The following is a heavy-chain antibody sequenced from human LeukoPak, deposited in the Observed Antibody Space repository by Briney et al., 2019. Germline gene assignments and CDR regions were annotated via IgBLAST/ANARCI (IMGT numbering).Heavy chain of an antibody. J-gene: IGHJ6*02. CDR3: ARIYCSSTSCYIGAYYYYGMDV. V-gene: IGHV1-18*01. CDR1: GYTFTSYG. Sequence: GASVKVSCKAPGYTFTSYGISWVRQAPGQGLEWVGWISAYNGNTNYAQKLQGRVTMTTDTSTSTAYMELRSLRSDDTAVYYCARIYCSSTSCYIGAYYYYGMDVWGQGTTVTVSS. D-gene: IGHD2-2*02. CDR2: ISAYNGNT.